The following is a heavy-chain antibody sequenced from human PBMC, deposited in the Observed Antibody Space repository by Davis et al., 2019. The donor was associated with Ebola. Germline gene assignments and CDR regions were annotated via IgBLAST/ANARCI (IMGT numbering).Heavy chain of an antibody. D-gene: IGHD6-13*01. CDR2: ISWNTNVT. Sequence: PGGSLRLSCAASGFTFDDYGMHWVRQAPGKGLEWISGISWNTNVTGYADSVRGRFTISRDNAKNSVFLQMNGLRVEDAALYYCAKGRGGSIAASLNYWGQGTVVIVSS. V-gene: IGHV3-9*01. CDR1: GFTFDDYG. J-gene: IGHJ4*02. CDR3: AKGRGGSIAASLNY.